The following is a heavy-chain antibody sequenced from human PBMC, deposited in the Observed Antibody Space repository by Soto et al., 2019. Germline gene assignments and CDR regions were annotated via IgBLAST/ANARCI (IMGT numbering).Heavy chain of an antibody. V-gene: IGHV1-18*01. J-gene: IGHJ3*02. Sequence: QVQLVQSGAEVKKPGTSVKVSCKASGYSFTSYGISWVRQAPGHGLEWMGWISGYNGNTNYAQKLQDRVTMSTDTSTSTAYMELSSLTSDDAAVYYCARDRGAVAGLDAFDIWGQGTMVTVSS. CDR1: GYSFTSYG. CDR2: ISGYNGNT. D-gene: IGHD6-19*01. CDR3: ARDRGAVAGLDAFDI.